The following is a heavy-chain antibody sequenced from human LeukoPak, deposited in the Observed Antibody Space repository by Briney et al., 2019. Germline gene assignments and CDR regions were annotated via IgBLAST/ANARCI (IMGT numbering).Heavy chain of an antibody. D-gene: IGHD6-19*01. CDR3: ARVGYSSGWSLWDY. V-gene: IGHV1-2*04. CDR1: GYTFTGYY. Sequence: ASVKVSCKASGYTFTGYYMHWVRQAPGQGLEWMGWIDPNSGGTNYAQKFQGWVTMTRDTSISTAYMELSRLRSDDTAVYYCARVGYSSGWSLWDYWGQGTLVTVSS. J-gene: IGHJ4*02. CDR2: IDPNSGGT.